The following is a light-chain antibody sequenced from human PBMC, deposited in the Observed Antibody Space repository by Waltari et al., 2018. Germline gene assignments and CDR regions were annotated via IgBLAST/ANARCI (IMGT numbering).Light chain of an antibody. CDR1: QSVSSSY. CDR3: QQYGSSPWT. Sequence: EIVLTQSPGTLSLSPGERATLSCRASQSVSSSYLAWYQQKPGQGPRLLICAASSRATGSPDRFSGSGSGTDFTLTISRLEPEDFAVYYCQQYGSSPWTFGRGTRVEIK. V-gene: IGKV3-20*01. J-gene: IGKJ1*01. CDR2: AAS.